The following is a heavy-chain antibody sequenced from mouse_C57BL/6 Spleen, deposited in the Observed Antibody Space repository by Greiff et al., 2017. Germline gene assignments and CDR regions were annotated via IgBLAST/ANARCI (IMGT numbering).Heavy chain of an antibody. CDR1: GYSFTDYN. CDR3: ARDRLSSGYLYFDY. D-gene: IGHD3-2*02. Sequence: VQLKQSGPELVKPGASVQISCKASGYSFTDYNMNWVKQSNGKSLEWIGVINPNYGTTSYNQKFKGKATLTVDQSSSTAYMQLNSLTSEDSAVYYCARDRLSSGYLYFDYWGQGTTLTVSS. V-gene: IGHV1-39*01. CDR2: INPNYGTT. J-gene: IGHJ2*01.